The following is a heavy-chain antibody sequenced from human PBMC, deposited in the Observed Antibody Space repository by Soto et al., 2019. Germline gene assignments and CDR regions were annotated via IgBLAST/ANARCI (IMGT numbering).Heavy chain of an antibody. CDR3: AREWSYSVNYFDY. CDR2: IIPIFGTA. J-gene: IGHJ4*02. Sequence: ASVKVSCKASGGTFSSYAISWVRQAPGQGLEWMGGIIPIFGTANYAQKFQGGVTITADESTSTAYMELSSLRSEDTAVYYCAREWSYSVNYFDYWGQGTLVTVSS. D-gene: IGHD3-10*01. CDR1: GGTFSSYA. V-gene: IGHV1-69*13.